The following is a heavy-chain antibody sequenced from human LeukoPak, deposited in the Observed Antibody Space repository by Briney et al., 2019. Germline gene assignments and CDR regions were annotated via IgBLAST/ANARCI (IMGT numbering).Heavy chain of an antibody. Sequence: ASVKVSCKASGYTFTSYGINWVRQATGQGLEWMGWMNPNSGNTGYAQKFQGRVTITRNTSISTAYMELSSLRSEDTAVYYCARSRKRSGSSNWFGPWGQGTLVTVSS. V-gene: IGHV1-8*03. CDR1: GYTFTSYG. CDR3: ARSRKRSGSSNWFGP. J-gene: IGHJ5*02. CDR2: MNPNSGNT. D-gene: IGHD3-10*01.